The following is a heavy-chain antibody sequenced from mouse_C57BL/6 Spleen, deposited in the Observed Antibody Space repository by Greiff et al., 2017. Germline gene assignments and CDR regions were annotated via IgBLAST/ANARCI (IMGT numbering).Heavy chain of an antibody. CDR3: ARLSNGYFDV. J-gene: IGHJ1*03. Sequence: LVESGAELVKPGASVKISCKASGYAFSSYWMNWVKQRPGKGLEWIGQIYPGDGDTNYNGKFKGKATLTADKSSSTAYMQLSSLTSEDSAVYFCARLSNGYFDVWGTGTTVTVSS. D-gene: IGHD2-5*01. CDR1: GYAFSSYW. V-gene: IGHV1-80*01. CDR2: IYPGDGDT.